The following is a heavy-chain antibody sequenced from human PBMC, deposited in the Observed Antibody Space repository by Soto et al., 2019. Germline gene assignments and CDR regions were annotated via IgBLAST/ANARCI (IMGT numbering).Heavy chain of an antibody. D-gene: IGHD2-2*01. Sequence: PGDSLKISCKGSGYSFTSYWIGWVRQMPGKGLEWMGIIYPGDSDTRYSPSFQGQVTISADKSISTAYLQWSSLKASDTAMYYCARLRYIVVVPAAGRSGYDGRLDYWGQGTLVIVSA. J-gene: IGHJ4*02. CDR2: IYPGDSDT. CDR1: GYSFTSYW. CDR3: ARLRYIVVVPAAGRSGYDGRLDY. V-gene: IGHV5-51*01.